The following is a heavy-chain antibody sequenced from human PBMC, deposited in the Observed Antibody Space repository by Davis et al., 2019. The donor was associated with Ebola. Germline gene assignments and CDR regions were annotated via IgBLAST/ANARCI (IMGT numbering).Heavy chain of an antibody. D-gene: IGHD6-13*01. CDR2: ISGSGGST. J-gene: IGHJ6*02. CDR3: ARDLDSSSWYYYYYGMDV. CDR1: GFTFSSYA. Sequence: GESLKISCAASGFTFSSYAMSWVRQAPGKGLEWVSAISGSGGSTYYADSVKGRFTISRDNSKNTLYLQMNSLRAEDTAVYYCARDLDSSSWYYYYYGMDVWGQGTTVTVSS. V-gene: IGHV3-23*01.